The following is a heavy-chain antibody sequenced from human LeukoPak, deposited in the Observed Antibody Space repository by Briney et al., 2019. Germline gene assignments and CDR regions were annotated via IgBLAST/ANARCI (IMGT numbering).Heavy chain of an antibody. D-gene: IGHD6-19*01. CDR1: GFTFSSYS. Sequence: GGSLRLSCAASGFTFSSYSMNWVRQAPGKGLEWVSSISSSSSYIYYADSAKGRFTISRDNAKNSLYLQMNSLRAEDTAVYYCARDRGGSGCYQHWGQGTLVTVSS. CDR2: ISSSSSYI. V-gene: IGHV3-21*01. CDR3: ARDRGGSGCYQH. J-gene: IGHJ1*01.